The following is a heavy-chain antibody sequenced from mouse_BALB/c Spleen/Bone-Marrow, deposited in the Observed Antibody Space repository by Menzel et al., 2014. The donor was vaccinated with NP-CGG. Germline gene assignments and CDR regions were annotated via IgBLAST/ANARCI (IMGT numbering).Heavy chain of an antibody. V-gene: IGHV1S137*01. CDR3: ARSGKVRNAMDY. J-gene: IGHJ4*01. CDR2: ISGYYGDA. Sequence: VHLVESGAELVRPGVSVKISCEGSGYTFTDYAIHWVKQSHAKSLEWIGLISGYYGDAIYNQKFKGKATMTVDKSSRTAYMDLARLTSEDSAIYYCARSGKVRNAMDYWGQGTSVTVSS. CDR1: GYTFTDYA. D-gene: IGHD2-14*01.